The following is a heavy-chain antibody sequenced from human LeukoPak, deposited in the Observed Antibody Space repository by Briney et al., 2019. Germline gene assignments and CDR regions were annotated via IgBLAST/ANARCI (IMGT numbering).Heavy chain of an antibody. CDR3: ARTEQWLFDY. CDR1: GDSISRGYY. V-gene: IGHV4-38-2*02. J-gene: IGHJ4*02. CDR2: IYHSGST. Sequence: SETLSLTCSVSGDSISRGYYWAWIRQPPGKGLEWIGSIYHSGSTYYNPSLRSRVTISVDTSKNQFSLKLSSVTAADTAVYYCARTEQWLFDYWGQGTLVTVSS. D-gene: IGHD6-19*01.